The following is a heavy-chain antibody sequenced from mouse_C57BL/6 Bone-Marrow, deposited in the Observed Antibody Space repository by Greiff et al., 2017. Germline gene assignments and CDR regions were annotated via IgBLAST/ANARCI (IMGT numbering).Heavy chain of an antibody. CDR3: TRGSNWDGFAY. CDR1: GFTFSSYA. CDR2: ISSGGDYI. D-gene: IGHD4-1*02. V-gene: IGHV5-9-1*02. Sequence: EVQVVESGEGLVKPGGSLKLSCAASGFTFSSYAMSWVRQTPEKRLEWVAYISSGGDYIYYADTVKGRFTISRDNARNTLYLQMSSLKSEDTAMYYCTRGSNWDGFAYWGQGTLVTVSA. J-gene: IGHJ3*01.